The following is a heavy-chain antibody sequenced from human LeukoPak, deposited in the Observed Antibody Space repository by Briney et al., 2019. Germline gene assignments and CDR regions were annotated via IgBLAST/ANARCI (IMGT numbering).Heavy chain of an antibody. D-gene: IGHD6-19*01. V-gene: IGHV1-69*13. J-gene: IGHJ1*01. CDR2: IIPMINTP. CDR3: AREAESVAGFAEYFQH. Sequence: ASVKVSCKASGGTFRSFAINWVRQAPGKGLEWMGGIIPMINTPKYAQRFQGRVSITADESTSTGYMEVSSLRSEDTAVYYCAREAESVAGFAEYFQHWGQGTLVTVSS. CDR1: GGTFRSFA.